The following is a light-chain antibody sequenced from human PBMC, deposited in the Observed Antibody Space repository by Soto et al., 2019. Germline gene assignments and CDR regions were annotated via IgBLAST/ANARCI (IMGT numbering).Light chain of an antibody. Sequence: QSVLTQPSSVSGSPGQSVTISCTGTSSDVGGYNYVSWYQQHPGKAPKLMIYDVGKRPSGVPDRFSGSKSGNTASLTISGLQAEDEADYYCCSYAGSYTLVFGGGTQLTVL. J-gene: IGLJ2*01. CDR1: SSDVGGYNY. CDR2: DVG. V-gene: IGLV2-11*01. CDR3: CSYAGSYTLV.